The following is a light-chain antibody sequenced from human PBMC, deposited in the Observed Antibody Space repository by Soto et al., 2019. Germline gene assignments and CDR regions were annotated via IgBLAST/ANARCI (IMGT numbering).Light chain of an antibody. CDR2: LGS. CDR3: MQALQAPLT. V-gene: IGKV2-28*01. CDR1: QSLLHSNGYNY. J-gene: IGKJ4*02. Sequence: DIVMTQSPLSLPVTPGEPASISCRSSQSLLHSNGYNYLDWYLQKPGQSPQLMIYLGSNRASGVPERFSGSGSGTDFTLKISRVEAEDVGVYYCMQALQAPLTFGGWSKVEIK.